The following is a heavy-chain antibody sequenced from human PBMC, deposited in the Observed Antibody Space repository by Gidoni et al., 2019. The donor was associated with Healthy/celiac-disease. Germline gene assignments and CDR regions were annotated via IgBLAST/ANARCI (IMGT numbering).Heavy chain of an antibody. CDR3: ARDLMEQWLVQSDAFDI. CDR2: INTNTGNP. Sequence: QVQLVQSGSELKKPGASVKVSCKASGYTFTSYAMNWVRQAPGQGLEWMGWINTNTGNPTYAQGFTGRFVFSLDTSVSTAYLQISSLKAEDTAVYYCARDLMEQWLVQSDAFDIWGQGTMVTVSS. J-gene: IGHJ3*02. V-gene: IGHV7-4-1*02. D-gene: IGHD6-19*01. CDR1: GYTFTSYA.